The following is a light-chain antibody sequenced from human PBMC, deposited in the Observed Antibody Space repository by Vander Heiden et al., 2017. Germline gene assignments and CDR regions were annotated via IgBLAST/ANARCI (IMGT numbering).Light chain of an antibody. CDR3: AAGDDSLNGWV. V-gene: IGLV1-44*01. CDR2: SNN. J-gene: IGLJ3*02. Sequence: VLTQPPSASGTPGQRVTISCSGSSSNIGSNTVNWYQQLPGTAPKLLIYSNNQRPSGVPDRFPGSKSGSSASLAISGLQSEDEDDYYCAAGDDSLNGWVFGGGTKLTVL. CDR1: SSNIGSNT.